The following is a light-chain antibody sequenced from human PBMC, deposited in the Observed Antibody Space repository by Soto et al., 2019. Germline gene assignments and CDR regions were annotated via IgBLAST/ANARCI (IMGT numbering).Light chain of an antibody. V-gene: IGKV3D-15*01. CDR2: GAS. CDR1: QSVSSN. CDR3: LQDINYPRT. Sequence: EIVMTQSPATLSVSPGERATLSCRASQSVSSNLAWYQQKPGQAPRLLIYGASNRATGIPDRFSGSGSGTDFTLAISSLQPEDSATYYCLQDINYPRTFGQGTKVDIK. J-gene: IGKJ1*01.